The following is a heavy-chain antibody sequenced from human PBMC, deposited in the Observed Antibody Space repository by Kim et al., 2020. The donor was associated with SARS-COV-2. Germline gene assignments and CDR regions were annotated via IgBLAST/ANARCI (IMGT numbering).Heavy chain of an antibody. D-gene: IGHD3-22*01. CDR3: AADSSGYYDAFDI. Sequence: NDGKKFQERVTITRDMSTSTAYRELSSLRSEDTAVYYCAADSSGYYDAFDIWGQGTMVTVSS. J-gene: IGHJ3*02. V-gene: IGHV1-58*01.